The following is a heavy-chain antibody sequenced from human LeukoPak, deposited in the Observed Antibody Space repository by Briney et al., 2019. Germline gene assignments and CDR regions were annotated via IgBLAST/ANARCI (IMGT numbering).Heavy chain of an antibody. J-gene: IGHJ4*02. CDR2: ISSDGSNK. D-gene: IGHD3-10*01. CDR3: AKDDAWIRFGE. V-gene: IGHV3-30*18. CDR1: GFSFSSYG. Sequence: GGSLRLSCAASGFSFSSYGMHWVRQAPGKGLEWVAVISSDGSNKYYADSVKGRFTISRDNSKKTLYLELSSLTGEDTAVYYCAKDDAWIRFGEWSQGTLVTVSS.